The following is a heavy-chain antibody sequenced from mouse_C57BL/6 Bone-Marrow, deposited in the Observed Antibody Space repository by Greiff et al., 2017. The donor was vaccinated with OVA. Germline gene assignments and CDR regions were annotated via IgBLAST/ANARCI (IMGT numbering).Heavy chain of an antibody. Sequence: EVKVVESGGGLVKPGGSLKLSCAASGFTFSDYGMHWVRQAPEKGLEWVAYISSGSSTIYYADTVKGRFTISRDNAKNTLFMQMTSLRSEDAAMYYCARDPPMDYWGQGTSVTVSS. CDR2: ISSGSSTI. CDR3: ARDPPMDY. CDR1: GFTFSDYG. V-gene: IGHV5-17*01. J-gene: IGHJ4*01.